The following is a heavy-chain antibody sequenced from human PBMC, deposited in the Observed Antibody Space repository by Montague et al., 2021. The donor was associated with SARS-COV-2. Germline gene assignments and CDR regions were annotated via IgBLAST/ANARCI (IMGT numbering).Heavy chain of an antibody. Sequence: SETLSLTCAVSGGSISSRNWWSWVRQPPGKGLEWFGEIYHSGSTNYNQSLKSRVTISVDKSKNQFSLNLSSVTAADTAVYHCAPLGYCGSDNCYRVNWGQGTLVTVSS. J-gene: IGHJ4*02. CDR3: APLGYCGSDNCYRVN. V-gene: IGHV4-4*02. CDR2: IYHSGST. CDR1: GGSISSRNW. D-gene: IGHD2-15*01.